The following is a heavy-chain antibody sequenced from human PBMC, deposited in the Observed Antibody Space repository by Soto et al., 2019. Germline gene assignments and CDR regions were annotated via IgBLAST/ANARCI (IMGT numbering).Heavy chain of an antibody. CDR2: IFYSGST. J-gene: IGHJ4*02. CDR1: GGSISSSSHY. CDR3: ARRESYDILTGYYHFDY. V-gene: IGHV4-39*01. Sequence: SETLSLTCSVSGGSISSSSHYWGWIHQPPGKGLEWIGNIFYSGSTYYNPSLKSRVTISVDTSKNQFSLKLSSVTAADTAVYYCARRESYDILTGYYHFDYWGQGTLVTVSS. D-gene: IGHD3-9*01.